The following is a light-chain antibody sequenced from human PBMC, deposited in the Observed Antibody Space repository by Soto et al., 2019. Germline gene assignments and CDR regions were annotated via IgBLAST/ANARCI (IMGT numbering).Light chain of an antibody. CDR1: TSNIGSTSSIGSDY. V-gene: IGLV1-40*01. Sequence: QSVLTQPPSASGTPGQRVTISCSGSTSNIGSTSSIGSDYVYWYQQLPGTAPKLLIYSHNNRPSGVPDRFFGSKSGTSASLTIIGLQAEDEADYYCQSYDSSLSGSGVFGGGTKLTVL. J-gene: IGLJ3*02. CDR2: SHN. CDR3: QSYDSSLSGSGV.